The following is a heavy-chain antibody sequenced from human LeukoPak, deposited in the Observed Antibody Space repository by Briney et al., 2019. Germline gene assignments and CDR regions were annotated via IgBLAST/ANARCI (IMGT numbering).Heavy chain of an antibody. Sequence: ASVKVSCKASGGTFSSYAISWVRQAPGQGLEWMGWISAYNGNTNYAQKLQGRVTMTTDTSTSTAYMELRSLRSDDTAVYYCARVPKLQNYYYYYMDVWGKGTTVTVSS. CDR3: ARVPKLQNYYYYYMDV. D-gene: IGHD4-11*01. J-gene: IGHJ6*03. CDR2: ISAYNGNT. CDR1: GGTFSSYA. V-gene: IGHV1-18*01.